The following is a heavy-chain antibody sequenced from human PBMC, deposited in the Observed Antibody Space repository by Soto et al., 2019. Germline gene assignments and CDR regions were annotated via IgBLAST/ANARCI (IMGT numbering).Heavy chain of an antibody. CDR2: IKQDGSER. CDR1: GFTFNNYW. V-gene: IGHV3-7*03. D-gene: IGHD5-12*01. CDR3: ARQRWLQLWYFDY. J-gene: IGHJ4*02. Sequence: HPGGSLRLSCAASGFTFNNYWMSWVRQAPGKGLEWVANIKQDGSERNYADSVKGRFTISRDIAKSSLSLRMNSLRAEDTAVYYCARQRWLQLWYFDYWGQGTLVTVSS.